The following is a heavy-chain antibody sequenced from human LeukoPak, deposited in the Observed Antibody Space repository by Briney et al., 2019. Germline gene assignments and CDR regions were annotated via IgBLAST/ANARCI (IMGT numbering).Heavy chain of an antibody. CDR2: IMQDGSEK. J-gene: IGHJ4*02. Sequence: PGGSLRLSCAASGFTFSTYNMNWVRQAPGKGLEWVANIMQDGSEKDYVDSVKGRFTISRGNAKNSLYLQMNSLRAEDTAVYYCARSFGLYYYDSSGYQYFDYWGQGTLVTVSS. CDR3: ARSFGLYYYDSSGYQYFDY. D-gene: IGHD3-22*01. V-gene: IGHV3-7*01. CDR1: GFTFSTYN.